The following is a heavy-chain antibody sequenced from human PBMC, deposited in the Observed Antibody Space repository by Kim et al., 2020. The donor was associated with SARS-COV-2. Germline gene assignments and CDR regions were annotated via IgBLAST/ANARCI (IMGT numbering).Heavy chain of an antibody. CDR1: GGSISSYY. CDR2: IYYSGST. V-gene: IGHV4-59*13. CDR3: ARGVISSSWYNFRVSDYYYGMDV. J-gene: IGHJ6*02. Sequence: SETLSLTCTVSGGSISSYYWSLIRQPPGKGLEWIGYIYYSGSTNYNPSLKSRVAISVDTSKNQFSLKLSSVTAADTAVYYCARGVISSSWYNFRVSDYYYGMDVWGQGTTVTVSS. D-gene: IGHD6-13*01.